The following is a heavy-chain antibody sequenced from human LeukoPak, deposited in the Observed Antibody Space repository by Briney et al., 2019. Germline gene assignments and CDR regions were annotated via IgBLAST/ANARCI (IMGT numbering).Heavy chain of an antibody. Sequence: GGSLRLSCAASGFTFNSYGMHWVRQAPGKGLEWVAVIWYDGSEKYYADSVKGRFTISRDNSKNTLFLQMSSLTAEDTAVYYCARWSCDHWGQGTLVTASS. V-gene: IGHV3-33*01. CDR1: GFTFNSYG. CDR3: ARWSCDH. J-gene: IGHJ5*02. CDR2: IWYDGSEK.